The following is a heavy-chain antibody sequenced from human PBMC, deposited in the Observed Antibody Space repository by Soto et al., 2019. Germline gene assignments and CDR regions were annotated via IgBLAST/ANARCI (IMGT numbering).Heavy chain of an antibody. Sequence: ASVKVSCKASGYTFTSYGISWVRQAPGQGLEWMGWISAYNGNTNYAQKLQGRVTMTTDTSTSTAYMELRSLGSDDTAVYYCARAKDTAMVNWFDPWGQGTLVTVSS. J-gene: IGHJ5*02. CDR2: ISAYNGNT. V-gene: IGHV1-18*01. CDR1: GYTFTSYG. CDR3: ARAKDTAMVNWFDP. D-gene: IGHD5-18*01.